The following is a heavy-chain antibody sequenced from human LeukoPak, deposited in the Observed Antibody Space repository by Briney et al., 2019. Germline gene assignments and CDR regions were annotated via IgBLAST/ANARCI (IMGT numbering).Heavy chain of an antibody. V-gene: IGHV3-30*03. J-gene: IGHJ3*02. CDR2: ISYDGSNK. Sequence: GGSLRLSCAASGFPFSSYAMSWVRQAPGKGLEWVAVISYDGSNKYYADSVKGRFTISRDNSKNTLYLQMNSLRAEDTAVYYCATGELLWFGDEPWGAFDIWGQGTMVTVSS. D-gene: IGHD3-10*01. CDR3: ATGELLWFGDEPWGAFDI. CDR1: GFPFSSYA.